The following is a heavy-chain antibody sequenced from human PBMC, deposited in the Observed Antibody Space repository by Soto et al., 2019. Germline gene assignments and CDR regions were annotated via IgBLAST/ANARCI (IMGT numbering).Heavy chain of an antibody. D-gene: IGHD3-22*01. CDR2: IWPGDSDT. V-gene: IGHV5-51*01. J-gene: IGHJ4*02. Sequence: GESLKISCKGSGYTFADYWIGWVRQMPGKGLEWMGIIWPGDSDTRYSPSFQGQVTISADKSIRTAYLQWSSLKASDTAMYYCARTPDYYDSSGYYHSGYFDYWGQGTLVTVSS. CDR1: GYTFADYW. CDR3: ARTPDYYDSSGYYHSGYFDY.